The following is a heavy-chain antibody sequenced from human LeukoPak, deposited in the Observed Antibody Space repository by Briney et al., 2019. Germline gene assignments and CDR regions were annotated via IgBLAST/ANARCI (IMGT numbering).Heavy chain of an antibody. CDR2: IYYSGST. D-gene: IGHD3-3*01. J-gene: IGHJ5*02. CDR1: GGSISSSSYY. CDR3: ARDYYDFWSGYYPDWFDP. Sequence: SETLSFTCTVSGGSISSSSYYWGWIRQPPGKGLEWIGSIYYSGSTYYNPSLKSRVTISVDTSKNQFSLKLSSVTAADTAVYYCARDYYDFWSGYYPDWFDPWGQGTLVTVSS. V-gene: IGHV4-39*01.